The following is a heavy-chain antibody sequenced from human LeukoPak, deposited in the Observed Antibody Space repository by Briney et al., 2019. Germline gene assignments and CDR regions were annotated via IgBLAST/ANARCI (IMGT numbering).Heavy chain of an antibody. CDR3: AKDKGPLDEYYTDV. CDR1: GFTFGDYA. V-gene: IGHV3-43D*03. D-gene: IGHD3/OR15-3a*01. CDR2: ISWDGGST. J-gene: IGHJ6*03. Sequence: PGGSLRLSCAASGFTFGDYAMHWVRQAPGKGLEWVSLISWDGGSTYYADSVKGRFTISRDNSKNSLYLQMNSLRAEDTALYYCAKDKGPLDEYYTDVWGKGTTVTVSS.